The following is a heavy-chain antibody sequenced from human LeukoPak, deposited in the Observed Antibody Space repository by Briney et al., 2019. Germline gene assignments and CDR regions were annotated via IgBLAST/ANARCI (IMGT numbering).Heavy chain of an antibody. CDR3: ARDSPGALGILV. CDR2: IWYDGSNK. J-gene: IGHJ4*02. CDR1: GFTFSSYG. V-gene: IGHV3-33*01. D-gene: IGHD7-27*01. Sequence: GGSLRLSCAASGFTFSSYGMHWVRQAPGKGLEWVAVIWYDGSNKYYADSVKGRFTISRDNSKNTLYLQMNSLRAEDTAVYYCARDSPGALGILVWGQGTLVTVSS.